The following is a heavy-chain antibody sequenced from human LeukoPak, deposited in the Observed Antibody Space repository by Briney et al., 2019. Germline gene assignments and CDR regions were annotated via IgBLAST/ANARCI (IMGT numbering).Heavy chain of an antibody. D-gene: IGHD4-17*01. CDR2: IYYSGST. V-gene: IGHV4-61*01. Sequence: SETLSLTCTVSGGSVSSGSYYWSWIRQPPGKGLEWIGYIYYSGSTNYNPSLKSRVTISVDTSKNQFSLKLSSVTAADTAVYYCAREDGVATGGAFDIWGQGTMVTVSS. CDR3: AREDGVATGGAFDI. CDR1: GGSVSSGSYY. J-gene: IGHJ3*02.